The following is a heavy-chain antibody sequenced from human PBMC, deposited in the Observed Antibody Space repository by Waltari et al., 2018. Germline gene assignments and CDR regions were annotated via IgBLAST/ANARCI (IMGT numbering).Heavy chain of an antibody. CDR3: ARDPAGDYGY. CDR1: GASITTYY. CDR2: VYYTGAA. J-gene: IGHJ4*02. V-gene: IGHV4-59*01. Sequence: QVQLQESGPDRVKPSETLSLICNVSGASITTYYWIWMRQSPGKRLEGIGYVYYTGAANYNPAFGSRVTMSVATSKSQFSLKLTSVTAADTAVYYCARDPAGDYGYWGQGTLVTVSA. D-gene: IGHD4-17*01.